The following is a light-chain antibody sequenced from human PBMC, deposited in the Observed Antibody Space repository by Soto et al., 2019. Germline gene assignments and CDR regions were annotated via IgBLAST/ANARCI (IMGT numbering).Light chain of an antibody. J-gene: IGKJ3*01. CDR3: QQSYSTPFT. V-gene: IGKV1-39*01. Sequence: DVQMTRSPSSLSASVGDGVTITCRASQSVSTYLNWYQQKPGKAPKLLVYAASTLERGVPSRFSGSGSGTDFALTIRSLQPEDFATYYCQQSYSTPFTFGPGTKVDIK. CDR1: QSVSTY. CDR2: AAS.